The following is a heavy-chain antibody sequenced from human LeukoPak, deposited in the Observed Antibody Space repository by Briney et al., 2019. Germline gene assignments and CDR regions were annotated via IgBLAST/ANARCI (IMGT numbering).Heavy chain of an antibody. Sequence: SETLSLTCSVSGGSISSNKDYWGWIRQPPGKGLEWIGTFYYIESTYYNPSLKSRVAISVDTSKNQFSLKLSSVTVADTAVYYCARERAYCSSINCYKGFNYFDPWGQGTLVIVSS. J-gene: IGHJ5*02. CDR2: FYYIEST. CDR3: ARERAYCSSINCYKGFNYFDP. D-gene: IGHD2-2*02. CDR1: GGSISSNKDY. V-gene: IGHV4-39*07.